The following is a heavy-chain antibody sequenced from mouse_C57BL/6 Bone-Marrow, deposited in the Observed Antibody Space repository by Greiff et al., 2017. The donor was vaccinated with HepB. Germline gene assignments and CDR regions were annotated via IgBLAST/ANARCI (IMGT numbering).Heavy chain of an antibody. V-gene: IGHV3-6*01. D-gene: IGHD1-1*01. Sequence: VQLLESGPGLVKPSQSLSLTCSVTGYSITSGYYWNWIRQFPGNKLEWMGYISYDGSNNYNPSLKNRISITRDTSKNQFFLKLNSVTTEDTATYYCARDYGSSYGYFDYWGQGTTLTVSS. CDR3: ARDYGSSYGYFDY. J-gene: IGHJ2*01. CDR1: GYSITSGYY. CDR2: ISYDGSN.